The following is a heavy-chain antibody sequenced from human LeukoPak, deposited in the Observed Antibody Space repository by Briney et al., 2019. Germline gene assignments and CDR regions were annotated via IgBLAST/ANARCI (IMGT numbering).Heavy chain of an antibody. D-gene: IGHD3-10*01. V-gene: IGHV4-39*01. Sequence: KASETLSLTCTVSGGSISSSSYYWGWIRQPPGKGLEGIGSIYYSGSPYYNPSLKSRVTISVDTSKNQFSLKLSSVTAADTAVYYCALYGSGGVYWGQGTLVTVSS. CDR2: IYYSGSP. CDR3: ALYGSGGVY. CDR1: GGSISSSSYY. J-gene: IGHJ4*02.